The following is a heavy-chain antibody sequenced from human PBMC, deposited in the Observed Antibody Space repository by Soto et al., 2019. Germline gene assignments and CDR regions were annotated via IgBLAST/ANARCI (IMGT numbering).Heavy chain of an antibody. J-gene: IGHJ4*02. V-gene: IGHV3-23*01. CDR3: AKAALSSSWYEFDY. CDR1: GFTFSSHA. Sequence: EGSLRLSCGAWGFTFSSHAMSWVRQAPGKGLEWVSTISSGGGNTYYADSVKGRFTISRDNSKNTLYLQMNSLRVEDTAVYYCAKAALSSSWYEFDYWGQGTLVTVSS. CDR2: ISSGGGNT. D-gene: IGHD6-13*01.